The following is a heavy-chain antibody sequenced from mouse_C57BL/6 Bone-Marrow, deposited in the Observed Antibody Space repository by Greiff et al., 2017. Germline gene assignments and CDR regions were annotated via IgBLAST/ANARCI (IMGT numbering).Heavy chain of an antibody. CDR3: ANGSRRRYAMDY. V-gene: IGHV1-64*01. CDR2: IHPNSGST. D-gene: IGHD1-1*01. Sequence: QVQLKQSGAELVKPGASVKLSCKASGYTFTSYWMHWVKQRPGQGLEWIGMIHPNSGSTNYNEKFKSKATLTVDKSSSTAYMQLSSLTSEDSAVYYCANGSRRRYAMDYWGQGTSVTVSS. J-gene: IGHJ4*01. CDR1: GYTFTSYW.